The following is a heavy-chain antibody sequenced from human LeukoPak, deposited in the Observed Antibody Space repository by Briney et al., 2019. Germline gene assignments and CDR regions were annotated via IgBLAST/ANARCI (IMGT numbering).Heavy chain of an antibody. CDR1: GYTFTSYG. D-gene: IGHD3-22*01. CDR2: ISAYNGNT. CDR3: ARATYYYDSSDLYYFDY. V-gene: IGHV1-18*01. J-gene: IGHJ4*02. Sequence: ASVKVSCKASGYTFTSYGISWVRQAPGQGLEWMGWISAYNGNTNYAQKLQGRVTMTTDTSTSTAYMELRSLRSDDTAVYYCARATYYYDSSDLYYFDYWGQGTLVTVSS.